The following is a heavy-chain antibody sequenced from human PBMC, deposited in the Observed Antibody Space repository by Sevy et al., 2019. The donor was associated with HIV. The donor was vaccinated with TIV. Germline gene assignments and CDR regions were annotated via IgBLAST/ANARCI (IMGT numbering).Heavy chain of an antibody. CDR1: GFTFSNYW. CDR2: IKLDGSEK. J-gene: IGHJ6*02. CDR3: ARDCSSTSCLWGLGV. V-gene: IGHV3-7*03. D-gene: IGHD2-2*01. Sequence: GGSLRLSCAASGFTFSNYWMSWVRQAPGKGLEWVANIKLDGSEKYYVDSVKGRFTISRDNAKNSLYLQMNSLRAEDTALYYCARDCSSTSCLWGLGVWGHGTTVTVSS.